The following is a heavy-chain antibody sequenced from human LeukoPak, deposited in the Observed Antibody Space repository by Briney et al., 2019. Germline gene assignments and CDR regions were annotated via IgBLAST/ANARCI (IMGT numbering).Heavy chain of an antibody. Sequence: GGSLRLSCAASGFTFSSYGMPWVRQAPGKGLEWVAVIWYDGSNKYYADSVKGRFTISRDNSKNTLYLQMNSLRAEDTAVYYCARDWYSSSWYYFDYWGQGTLVTVSS. CDR3: ARDWYSSSWYYFDY. J-gene: IGHJ4*02. V-gene: IGHV3-33*01. D-gene: IGHD6-13*01. CDR1: GFTFSSYG. CDR2: IWYDGSNK.